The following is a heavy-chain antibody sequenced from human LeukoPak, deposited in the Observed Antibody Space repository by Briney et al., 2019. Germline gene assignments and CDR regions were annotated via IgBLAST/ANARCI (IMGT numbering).Heavy chain of an antibody. Sequence: PGGSLRLSCAASGFTFSSYAMHWVRQAPGKGLEWVAVISYDGSNKYYADSVKGRFTISRDNSKNTLYLQMNSLRAEDTAVYYCARVMSATVTPLSYFDYWGQGTLVTVSS. CDR2: ISYDGSNK. J-gene: IGHJ4*02. V-gene: IGHV3-30*04. D-gene: IGHD4-17*01. CDR1: GFTFSSYA. CDR3: ARVMSATVTPLSYFDY.